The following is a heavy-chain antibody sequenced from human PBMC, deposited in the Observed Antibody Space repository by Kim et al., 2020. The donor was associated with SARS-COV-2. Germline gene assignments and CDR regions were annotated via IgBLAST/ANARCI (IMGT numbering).Heavy chain of an antibody. CDR3: AGSRTGYYP. D-gene: IGHD2-8*02. CDR1: GNSIRNFY. CDR2: VHHSGDT. V-gene: IGHV4-59*13. Sequence: SETLSLTCTVSGNSIRNFYWTWIRHPPGKGLEWIGYVHHSGDTNYNPSLESRVAMSIDTSKNHFSLNLMPVTAADTAVYYCAGSRTGYYPWGQGTLVTVSS. J-gene: IGHJ5*02.